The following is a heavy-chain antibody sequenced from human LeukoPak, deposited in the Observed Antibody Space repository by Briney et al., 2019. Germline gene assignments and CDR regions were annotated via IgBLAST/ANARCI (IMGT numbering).Heavy chain of an antibody. V-gene: IGHV3-21*04. J-gene: IGHJ4*02. Sequence: GGSLRLSCAASGFTFSSYSMNWVRQAPGKGLEWVSSISSSSSYIYYADSVKGRFTISRDNAKNSLYLQMNSLRAEDTAVYYCAKKSRADILTEWGQGTLVTVSS. CDR2: ISSSSSYI. CDR3: AKKSRADILTE. D-gene: IGHD3-9*01. CDR1: GFTFSSYS.